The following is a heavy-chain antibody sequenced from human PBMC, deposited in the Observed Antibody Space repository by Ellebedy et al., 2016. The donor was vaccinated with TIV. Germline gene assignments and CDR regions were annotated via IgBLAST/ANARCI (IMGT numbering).Heavy chain of an antibody. D-gene: IGHD2-21*01. Sequence: GSLRLXCTVSGGSISSTNYYWAWIRQPPGKGLEWIGSIYYSGSTNYNPSLKSRVTISVDTSKNQFSLKLTSVTAADTAVYYCARYCCGVPNWFDPWGQGSLVTVPS. CDR2: IYYSGST. CDR3: ARYCCGVPNWFDP. V-gene: IGHV4-39*01. CDR1: GGSISSTNYY. J-gene: IGHJ5*02.